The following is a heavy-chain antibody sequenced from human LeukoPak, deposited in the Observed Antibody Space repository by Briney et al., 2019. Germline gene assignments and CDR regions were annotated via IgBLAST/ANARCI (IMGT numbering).Heavy chain of an antibody. CDR1: GYTFTGYY. Sequence: ASVKVSCKASGYTFTGYYMHWVRQAPGQGLEWMGWISAYNGNTNYAQKLQGRVTMTTDTSTSTAYMELRSLRSDDTAVYYCARADHYDFWSGYQGGYYYYGMDVWGQGTTVTVSS. D-gene: IGHD3-3*01. CDR2: ISAYNGNT. J-gene: IGHJ6*02. V-gene: IGHV1-18*04. CDR3: ARADHYDFWSGYQGGYYYYGMDV.